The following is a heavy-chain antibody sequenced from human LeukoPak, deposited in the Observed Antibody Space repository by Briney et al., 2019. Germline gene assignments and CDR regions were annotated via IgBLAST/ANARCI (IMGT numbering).Heavy chain of an antibody. CDR2: ISSSGSTI. CDR1: GFTFSSYE. V-gene: IGHV3-48*03. D-gene: IGHD3-10*02. Sequence: GGGLRLSCAASGFTFSSYEMNWVRQAPGKGLEWVSYISSSGSTIYYADSVKGRFTISRDNAKNSLYLQMNSLRAEDTAVYYCAELGITMIGGVWGKGTTLTISS. J-gene: IGHJ6*04. CDR3: AELGITMIGGV.